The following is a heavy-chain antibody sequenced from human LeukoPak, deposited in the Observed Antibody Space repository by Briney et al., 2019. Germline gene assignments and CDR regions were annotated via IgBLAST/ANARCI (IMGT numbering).Heavy chain of an antibody. CDR1: GGSFSGYY. Sequence: SETLSLTCAVYGGSFSGYYWSWIRQPPGKGLEWIGYIYYSGSTNYNPSLKSRVTISVDTSKNQFSLKLSSVTAADTAVYYCARHVDVAATGYYYGMDVWGQGTTVTVSS. V-gene: IGHV4-59*08. D-gene: IGHD2-15*01. CDR3: ARHVDVAATGYYYGMDV. CDR2: IYYSGST. J-gene: IGHJ6*02.